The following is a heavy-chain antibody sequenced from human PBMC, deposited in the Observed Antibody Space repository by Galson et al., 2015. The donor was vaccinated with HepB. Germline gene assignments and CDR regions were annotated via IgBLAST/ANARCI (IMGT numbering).Heavy chain of an antibody. CDR1: GYSFTSYW. Sequence: QSGAEVKKPGESLRISCKGSGYSFTSYWISWVRQMPGKGLEWMGIIYPGDSDTRYSPSFQGQVTISADKSISTAYLQWSSLKASDTAMYYCARRGTYCSSTSCYATFDYWGQGTRVTVSS. V-gene: IGHV5-51*01. D-gene: IGHD2-2*01. CDR3: ARRGTYCSSTSCYATFDY. CDR2: IYPGDSDT. J-gene: IGHJ4*02.